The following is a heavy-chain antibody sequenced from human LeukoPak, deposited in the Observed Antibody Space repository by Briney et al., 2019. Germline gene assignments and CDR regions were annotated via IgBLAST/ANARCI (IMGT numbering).Heavy chain of an antibody. CDR1: GFTFSGYG. J-gene: IGHJ4*02. CDR3: AKTPADGSGSYSHFDY. CDR2: ISYDGSNK. Sequence: GGSLRLSCAASGFTFSGYGMHWVRQAPGKGLEWVALISYDGSNKNYSDSVEGRFTISRDNSKNTLYLQMNSLRTDDTAMYYCAKTPADGSGSYSHFDYWGLGTLVTVSS. V-gene: IGHV3-30*18. D-gene: IGHD3-10*01.